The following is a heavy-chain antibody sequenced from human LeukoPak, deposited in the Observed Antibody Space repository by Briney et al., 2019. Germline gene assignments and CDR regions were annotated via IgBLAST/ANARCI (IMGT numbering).Heavy chain of an antibody. V-gene: IGHV1-2*02. CDR3: ARGSPYYYDSSGYLNY. CDR1: GYTFTSYG. J-gene: IGHJ4*02. Sequence: GASVKVSCKASGYTFTSYGISWVRQAPGQGLEWMGWINPNSGGTNYAQKFQGRVTMTRDTSISTAYMELSRLRSDDTAVYYCARGSPYYYDSSGYLNYWGQGTLVTVSS. D-gene: IGHD3-22*01. CDR2: INPNSGGT.